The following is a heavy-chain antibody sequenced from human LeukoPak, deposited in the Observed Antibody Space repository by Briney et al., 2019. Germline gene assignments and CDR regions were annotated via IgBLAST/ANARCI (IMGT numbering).Heavy chain of an antibody. V-gene: IGHV1-46*01. CDR2: INPAGGST. D-gene: IGHD1-26*01. CDR1: GYTFTFYH. Sequence: ASVKVSCKASGYTFTFYHMHWVRQAPGQGLEWMGIINPAGGSTTYAQKFQGRLTMTRDTSTSTVSMELSSLKSEDTALYYCAGGSGSPDYWGQGTLVTVSS. J-gene: IGHJ4*02. CDR3: AGGSGSPDY.